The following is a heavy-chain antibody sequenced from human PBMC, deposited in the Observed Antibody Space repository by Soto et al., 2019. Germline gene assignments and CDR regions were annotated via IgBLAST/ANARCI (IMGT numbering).Heavy chain of an antibody. CDR3: AIVEWSGDYGGRYYFDY. J-gene: IGHJ4*02. V-gene: IGHV4-59*01. Sequence: PSETLSLTCTVSGGSISSYYWSWIRQPPGKGLEWIGYIYYSGSTNYNPSLKSRVTISVDTSKNQFSLKLSSVTAADTAVYYCAIVEWSGDYGGRYYFDYWGQGTLVTVSS. CDR2: IYYSGST. D-gene: IGHD4-17*01. CDR1: GGSISSYY.